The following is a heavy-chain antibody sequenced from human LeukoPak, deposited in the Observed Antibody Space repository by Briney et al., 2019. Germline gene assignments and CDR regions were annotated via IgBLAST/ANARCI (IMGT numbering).Heavy chain of an antibody. CDR1: GFTFSRYG. CDR3: AKDDDWGRYKH. V-gene: IGHV3-30*18. J-gene: IGHJ1*01. CDR2: ILYDGNAK. Sequence: GGSLRLSRAASGFTFSRYGMHWVRQAPGKGPEWEAPILYDGNAKYYADSVKGRFTISRDNSKNTLYLQMNSLRAEDTAVYYCAKDDDWGRYKHWGQGTLVTVSS. D-gene: IGHD3-16*01.